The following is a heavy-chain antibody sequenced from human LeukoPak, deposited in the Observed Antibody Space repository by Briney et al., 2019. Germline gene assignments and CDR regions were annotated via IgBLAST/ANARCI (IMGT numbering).Heavy chain of an antibody. J-gene: IGHJ5*02. V-gene: IGHV1-69*05. CDR2: IIPIFGTA. Sequence: SVKVSCKASGYTFTSYDINWVRQAPGQGLEWMGRIIPIFGTANYAQKFQGRVTITTDESTSTAYMELSSLRSEDTAVYYCANCSGSYYNVGWFDPWGQGTLVTVSS. CDR3: ANCSGSYYNVGWFDP. D-gene: IGHD3-10*02. CDR1: GYTFTSYD.